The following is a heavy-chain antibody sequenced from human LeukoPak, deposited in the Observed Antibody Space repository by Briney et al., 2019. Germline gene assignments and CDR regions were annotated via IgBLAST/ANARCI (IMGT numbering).Heavy chain of an antibody. V-gene: IGHV4-39*07. Sequence: SETLSLTCTVSGGSSTSSSYDWGWIRQPPGKGLEWIGTIYYSVNTYYNPSLKSRVTISVDTSKNQFSLKLSSVTAADTAVYYCARDRSSSSWAYYFDDWGQGTLATVSS. D-gene: IGHD6-13*01. CDR1: GGSSTSSSYD. CDR3: ARDRSSSSWAYYFDD. J-gene: IGHJ4*02. CDR2: IYYSVNT.